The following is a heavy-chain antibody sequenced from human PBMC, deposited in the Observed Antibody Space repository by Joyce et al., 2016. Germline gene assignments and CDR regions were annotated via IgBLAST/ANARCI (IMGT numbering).Heavy chain of an antibody. D-gene: IGHD3-10*01. CDR3: ARARRGIILARGEMGEYLQH. CDR1: GGSLSGCY. Sequence: QVQLQEWGAGLLKPSETLSLTCAVYGGSLSGCYWSWIREAPGMGMEWIGEVNDRGRNNYKPSLKSRATTSVDTSKNQFSLRLTTVTAADTAVYFCARARRGIILARGEMGEYLQHWGRGTVVIVSS. V-gene: IGHV4-34*01. J-gene: IGHJ1*01. CDR2: VNDRGRN.